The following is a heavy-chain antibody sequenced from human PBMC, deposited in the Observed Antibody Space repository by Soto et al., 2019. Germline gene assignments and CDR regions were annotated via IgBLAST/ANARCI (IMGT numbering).Heavy chain of an antibody. CDR2: INHSGST. D-gene: IGHD6-19*01. CDR1: GGSFSGYY. J-gene: IGHJ5*02. CDR3: ARMGQWLVHRGHCFDP. Sequence: SETLSLTCAVYGGSFSGYYWSWIRQPPGKGLEWIGEINHSGSTNYNPSLKSRVTISVDTSKNQFSLKLSSVTAADTAVYYCARMGQWLVHRGHCFDPWGQGTLVTVSS. V-gene: IGHV4-34*01.